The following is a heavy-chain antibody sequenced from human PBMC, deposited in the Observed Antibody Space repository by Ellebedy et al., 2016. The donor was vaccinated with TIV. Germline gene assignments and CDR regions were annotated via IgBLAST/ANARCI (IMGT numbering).Heavy chain of an antibody. CDR3: ASSTFHDYIWGSFRILDY. Sequence: AASVKVSCKASGYAFLNYYMHWVRQAPGQGLEWMGIINPSRGSTSYSQKFQGRFSMTRDPPTSTVYMELSSLRPDDTAVYYCASSTFHDYIWGSFRILDYWGQGTLVTVSS. V-gene: IGHV1-46*01. J-gene: IGHJ4*02. CDR2: INPSRGST. CDR1: GYAFLNYY. D-gene: IGHD3-16*02.